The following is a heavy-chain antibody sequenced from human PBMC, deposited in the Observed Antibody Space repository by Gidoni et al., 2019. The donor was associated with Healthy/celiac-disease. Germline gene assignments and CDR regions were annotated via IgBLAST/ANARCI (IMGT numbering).Heavy chain of an antibody. D-gene: IGHD3-22*01. CDR3: ARDYYDSSGYHYYYGMDV. CDR2: ISSSSSTI. J-gene: IGHJ6*02. V-gene: IGHV3-48*02. CDR1: GFTFSSYS. Sequence: EVQLVESGGGLVQPGGSLRLSCAACGFTFSSYSMNWVRQAPGKGLEWVSYISSSSSTIYYADSVKDRFTISRDNAKNSLYLQMNSLRDEDTAVYYCARDYYDSSGYHYYYGMDVWGQGTTVTVSS.